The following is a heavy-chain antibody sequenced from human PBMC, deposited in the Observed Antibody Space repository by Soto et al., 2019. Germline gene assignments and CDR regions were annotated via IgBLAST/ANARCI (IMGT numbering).Heavy chain of an antibody. V-gene: IGHV1-18*01. CDR2: ISAYNGNT. CDR3: AREGIAVAGTSRYPSYATDV. Sequence: ASVKVSCKASGYTFTIYGISWVLQAPGEGLEWMGWISAYNGNTNYAQKLQGRVTMTTDTSTSTAYMELRSLRSDDTAVYYCAREGIAVAGTSRYPSYATDVPGPAPTLTLSS. J-gene: IGHJ6*02. CDR1: GYTFTIYG. D-gene: IGHD6-19*01.